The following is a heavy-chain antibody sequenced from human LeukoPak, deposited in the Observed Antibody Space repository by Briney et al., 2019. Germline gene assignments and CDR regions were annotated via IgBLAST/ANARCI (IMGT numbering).Heavy chain of an antibody. J-gene: IGHJ4*02. CDR1: GYSISSGYY. CDR2: IYHSGST. V-gene: IGHV4-38-2*01. D-gene: IGHD4-23*01. CDR3: ARGGLRTTVVTHFDY. Sequence: PSETLPLTCAVSGYSISSGYYWGWIRQPPGKGLEWIGSIYHSGSTYYSPSLKGRVTISVDTSKNQFSLKLSSVTAADTAVYYCARGGLRTTVVTHFDYWGQGTLVTVSS.